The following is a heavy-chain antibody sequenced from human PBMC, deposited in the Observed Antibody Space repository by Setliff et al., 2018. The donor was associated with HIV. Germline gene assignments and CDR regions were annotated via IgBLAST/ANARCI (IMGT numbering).Heavy chain of an antibody. V-gene: IGHV4-4*08. CDR1: GGSISSYY. J-gene: IGHJ3*02. CDR3: ARGYCSGGSCYSDAFDI. CDR2: IYTSGST. Sequence: SETLSLTCTVSGGSISSYYWSWIRQPPGKGLEWIGYIYTSGSTNYNPSLKSRVTISVDTSKNQFSLKLSSETAADTAVYYCARGYCSGGSCYSDAFDIWGQGTMVTVSS. D-gene: IGHD2-15*01.